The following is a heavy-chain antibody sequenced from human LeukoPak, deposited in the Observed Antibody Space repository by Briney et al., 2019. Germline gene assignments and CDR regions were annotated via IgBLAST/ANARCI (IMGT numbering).Heavy chain of an antibody. CDR1: GGSISSSSYY. V-gene: IGHV3-23*01. Sequence: ETLSLTCTVSGGSISSSSYYWGWVRQAPGKGLEWVSAISGSGGSTYYADSVKGRFTISRDNSKNTLYLQMNSLRAEDTAVYYCAKGIRAGYKQYYFDYWGQGTLVTVSS. CDR3: AKGIRAGYKQYYFDY. CDR2: ISGSGGST. D-gene: IGHD5-24*01. J-gene: IGHJ4*02.